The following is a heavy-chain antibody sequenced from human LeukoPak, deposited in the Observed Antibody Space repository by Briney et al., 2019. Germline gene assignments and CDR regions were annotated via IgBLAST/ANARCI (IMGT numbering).Heavy chain of an antibody. CDR1: GFTFSSYA. CDR2: ISSNGGST. D-gene: IGHD5-12*01. CDR3: ASPYSGYDYNFDH. Sequence: GGSLRLSCSASGFTFSSYAMHWVRQAPGKGLEYVSSISSNGGSTYYADSVKGRFTISRDNSMDTLFLQMSSLRTEDTAVYYCASPYSGYDYNFDHWGQGTLVTVSS. V-gene: IGHV3-64D*06. J-gene: IGHJ4*02.